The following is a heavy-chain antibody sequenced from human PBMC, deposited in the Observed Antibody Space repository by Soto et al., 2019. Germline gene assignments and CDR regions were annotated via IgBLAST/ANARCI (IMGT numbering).Heavy chain of an antibody. CDR1: GYTFTGYY. CDR2: INPNSGGT. Sequence: ASVKVSCKASGYTFTGYYMHWVRQAPGQGLEWMGWINPNSGGTNYAQKFQGWVTMTRDTSISTAYMELSRLRSDDTAVYYCAREGADYYDSSGPNTGFDYWGQGTLVTVSS. CDR3: AREGADYYDSSGPNTGFDY. D-gene: IGHD3-22*01. V-gene: IGHV1-2*04. J-gene: IGHJ4*02.